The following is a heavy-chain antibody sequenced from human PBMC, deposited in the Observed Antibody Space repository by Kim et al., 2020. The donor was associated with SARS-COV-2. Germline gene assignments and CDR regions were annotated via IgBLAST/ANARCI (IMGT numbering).Heavy chain of an antibody. J-gene: IGHJ4*02. D-gene: IGHD3-10*01. Sequence: SPSRKRRVTITVDAPKNQFSLKLSSVTAADTAVYFCARDTGYGSGTKEFDYWGQGALVTVSS. CDR3: ARDTGYGSGTKEFDY. V-gene: IGHV4-39*07.